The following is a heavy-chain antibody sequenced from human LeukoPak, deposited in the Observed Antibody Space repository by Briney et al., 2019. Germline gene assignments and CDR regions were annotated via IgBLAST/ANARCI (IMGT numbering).Heavy chain of an antibody. CDR2: ISSSSSYI. D-gene: IGHD6-6*01. J-gene: IGHJ3*02. CDR1: VFTFSSYS. Sequence: GGSLRLSCAASVFTFSSYSMNWVRQAPGKGLEWVSSISSSSSYIYYADSVKGRFTISRDNAKNSLYLQMNSLRAEDTAVYYCAAGSYIDAFDIWGQGTMVTVSS. CDR3: AAGSYIDAFDI. V-gene: IGHV3-21*01.